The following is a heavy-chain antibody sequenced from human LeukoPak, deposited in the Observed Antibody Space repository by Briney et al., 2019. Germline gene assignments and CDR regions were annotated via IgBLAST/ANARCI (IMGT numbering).Heavy chain of an antibody. D-gene: IGHD3-22*01. Sequence: PGRSLRLSCAASGFTFSSYGMHWVRQAPGKGLEWVAVIWYDGSNKYYADSVKGRFTISRGNSKNTLYLQMNSLRAEDTAVYYCARDQITMIVGTIDYWGQGTLVTVSS. CDR2: IWYDGSNK. CDR1: GFTFSSYG. CDR3: ARDQITMIVGTIDY. J-gene: IGHJ4*02. V-gene: IGHV3-33*01.